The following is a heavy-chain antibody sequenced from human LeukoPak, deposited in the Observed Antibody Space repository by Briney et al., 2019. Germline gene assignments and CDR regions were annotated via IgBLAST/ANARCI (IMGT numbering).Heavy chain of an antibody. J-gene: IGHJ4*02. D-gene: IGHD4-17*01. V-gene: IGHV1-3*01. CDR2: INAGNGNT. CDR3: ARGPHDYGDYYLDF. Sequence: ASVKVSCKASGYTFTTYAMHWVCQAPGQRLEWMGRINAGNGNTKYSQKFQDRVTITRDTSASTAYMELSSLRSEDTAVYYCARGPHDYGDYYLDFWGQGTLVTVSS. CDR1: GYTFTTYA.